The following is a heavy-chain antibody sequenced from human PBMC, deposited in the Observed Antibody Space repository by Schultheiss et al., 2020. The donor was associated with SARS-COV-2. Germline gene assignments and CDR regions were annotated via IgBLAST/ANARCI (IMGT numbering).Heavy chain of an antibody. V-gene: IGHV3-23*01. J-gene: IGHJ4*02. CDR2: VSNSGGST. CDR1: GFTFSSYS. Sequence: GGSLRLSCAASGFTFSSYSMNWVRQAPGKGLEWVSSVSNSGGSTYYADSVKGRFNISRDNSKNTLYLQMNSLRAEDTAIYYCAIEAFNYGHSNFDYWGQGTLVTVSS. D-gene: IGHD3-10*01. CDR3: AIEAFNYGHSNFDY.